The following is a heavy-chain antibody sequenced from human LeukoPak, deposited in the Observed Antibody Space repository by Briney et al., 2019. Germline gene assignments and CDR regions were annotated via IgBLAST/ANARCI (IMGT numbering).Heavy chain of an antibody. Sequence: GGSLRLSCAASGFTFSTHARSWVRQAPGKGLEWVSAISGSGGRTYHADSVKGRFTISRDNSKNTLFLQMNSLRAEDTAIYYCAMTMKYCSGGTCQEAFEIWGQGTMVTVSS. CDR1: GFTFSTHA. V-gene: IGHV3-23*01. CDR2: ISGSGGRT. CDR3: AMTMKYCSGGTCQEAFEI. D-gene: IGHD2-15*01. J-gene: IGHJ3*02.